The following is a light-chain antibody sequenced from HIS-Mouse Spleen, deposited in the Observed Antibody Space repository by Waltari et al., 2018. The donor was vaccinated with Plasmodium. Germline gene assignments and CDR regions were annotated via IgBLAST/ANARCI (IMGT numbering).Light chain of an antibody. CDR2: EDN. V-gene: IGLV6-57*04. CDR1: SGSIASNY. CDR3: QSYDSSRV. J-gene: IGLJ3*02. Sequence: NFMLTQPHSVSESPGKTVTISCTRSSGSIASNYVQWYQQRPGSAPTTWIYEDNQRPSGVPDRFSGSIDSSSNSASLTISGLKTEDEADYYCQSYDSSRVFGGGTKLTVL.